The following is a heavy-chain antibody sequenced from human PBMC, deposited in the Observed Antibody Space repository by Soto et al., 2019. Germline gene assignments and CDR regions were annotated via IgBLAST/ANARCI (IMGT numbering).Heavy chain of an antibody. CDR3: ARDIVYYSSSSPDYYYYMDV. CDR1: GGTFSSYT. D-gene: IGHD6-6*01. V-gene: IGHV1-46*03. CDR2: INPSGGST. Sequence: ASVKVSCKASGGTFSSYTISWVRQAPGQGLEWMGIINPSGGSTSYAQKFQGRVTMTRDTSTSTVYRELSSLRSEDTAVYYCARDIVYYSSSSPDYYYYMDVWGKGTTVTVSS. J-gene: IGHJ6*03.